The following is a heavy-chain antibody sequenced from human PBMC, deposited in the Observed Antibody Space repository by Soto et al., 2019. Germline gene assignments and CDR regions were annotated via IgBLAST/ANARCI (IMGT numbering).Heavy chain of an antibody. J-gene: IGHJ6*03. Sequence: GASVKVSCKASGYTFTSYDINWVRQATGQGLEGMGWMNPNSGNTGYAQKFQGRVTMSRNTSISTAYMELSSLRSEDTAVYYCARGSTIVLMVYAVYYYMDVWGKGTTVTVSS. CDR2: MNPNSGNT. CDR1: GYTFTSYD. V-gene: IGHV1-8*01. CDR3: ARGSTIVLMVYAVYYYMDV. D-gene: IGHD2-8*01.